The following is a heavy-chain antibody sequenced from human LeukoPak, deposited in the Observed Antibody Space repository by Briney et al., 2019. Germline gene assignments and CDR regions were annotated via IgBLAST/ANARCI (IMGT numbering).Heavy chain of an antibody. Sequence: PSETLSLTCEVSGDSLSSGGYSWSWIRQPPGKGLEWIGYIRYSGSTYYNPSLKSRLTMSVEASKTQFSLRLSSVTAADTAVYYCAKMFNADVDFEYWGQGILVTVSS. CDR3: AKMFNADVDFEY. J-gene: IGHJ4*02. V-gene: IGHV4-30-4*07. CDR1: GDSLSSGGYS. CDR2: IRYSGST. D-gene: IGHD2-2*01.